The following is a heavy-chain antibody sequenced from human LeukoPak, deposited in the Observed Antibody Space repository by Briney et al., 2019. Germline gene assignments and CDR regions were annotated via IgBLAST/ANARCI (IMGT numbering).Heavy chain of an antibody. J-gene: IGHJ6*03. D-gene: IGHD6-6*01. CDR1: GASISSYY. V-gene: IGHV4-59*01. CDR2: IYYSGST. CDR3: ARGRVEYSSSGHLYYYYMDV. Sequence: SETLSLTCTVSGASISSYYWSWIRQPPGKGLEWIGYIYYSGSTNYNPSLKSRVTISVDTSKNQFSLKLSSVTAADTAVYYCARGRVEYSSSGHLYYYYMDVWGKGTTVTVSS.